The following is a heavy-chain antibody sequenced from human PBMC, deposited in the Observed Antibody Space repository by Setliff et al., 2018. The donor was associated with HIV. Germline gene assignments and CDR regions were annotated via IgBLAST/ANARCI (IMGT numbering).Heavy chain of an antibody. CDR2: IRYDGNKK. CDR1: GFGFGSHG. V-gene: IGHV3-30*02. CDR3: AKDPSVTIFGVITHNWCDP. J-gene: IGHJ5*02. D-gene: IGHD3-3*01. Sequence: LRLSCAASGFGFGSHGMHWVRQAPGKGLEWVAFIRYDGNKKYYVDSVEGRFTISRDNSKDTLFLQMDSLRAEDTAVYYCAKDPSVTIFGVITHNWCDPWGQGTLVTVSS.